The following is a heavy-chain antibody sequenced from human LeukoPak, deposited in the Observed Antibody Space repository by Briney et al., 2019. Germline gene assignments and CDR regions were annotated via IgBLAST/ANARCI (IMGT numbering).Heavy chain of an antibody. CDR2: INPNSGGT. CDR1: GYTFTGYY. CDR3: ARDLLGYSSGWHVGEGELSY. J-gene: IGHJ4*02. V-gene: IGHV1-2*04. D-gene: IGHD6-19*01. Sequence: ASVKVSCKASGYTFTGYYMHWVRQAPGQGLEWMGWINPNSGGTNYAQKFQGWVTMTRDTSISTAYMELSRLRSDDTAVYYCARDLLGYSSGWHVGEGELSYWGQGTLVTVSS.